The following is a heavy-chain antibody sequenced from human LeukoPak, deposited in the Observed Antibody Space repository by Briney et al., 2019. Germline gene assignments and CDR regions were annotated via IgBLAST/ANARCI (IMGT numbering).Heavy chain of an antibody. Sequence: GASVKVSCKASGYTFTSYGISWVRQAPGQGLEWMGWISAYNGNTNYAQKLQGRVTMTTDTSTSTAYMELRSLRSDDTAAYYCARAVRGYSYAYLPYWGQGTLVTVSS. CDR1: GYTFTSYG. CDR2: ISAYNGNT. J-gene: IGHJ4*02. D-gene: IGHD5-18*01. V-gene: IGHV1-18*01. CDR3: ARAVRGYSYAYLPY.